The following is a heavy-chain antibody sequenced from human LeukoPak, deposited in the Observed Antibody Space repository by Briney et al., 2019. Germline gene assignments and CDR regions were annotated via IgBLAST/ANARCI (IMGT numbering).Heavy chain of an antibody. V-gene: IGHV1-69*06. CDR3: ARGDSGSSHMDV. J-gene: IGHJ6*04. D-gene: IGHD3-10*01. CDR1: GGTFSSYA. CDR2: IIPIFGTA. Sequence: ASVKVSCKASGGTFSSYATSWVRQAPGQGLEWMGGIIPIFGTANYAQKFQGRVTITADKSTSTAYMELSSLRSEDTAVYYCARGDSGSSHMDVWGKGTTVTVSS.